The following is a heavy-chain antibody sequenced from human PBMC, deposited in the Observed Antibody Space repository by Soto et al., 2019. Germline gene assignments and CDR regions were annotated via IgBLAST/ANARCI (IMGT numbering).Heavy chain of an antibody. CDR1: GFMFSNYW. CDR3: ARDLSPTLERSSFDVLDV. D-gene: IGHD1-1*01. CDR2: IKGDGSRE. J-gene: IGHJ3*01. Sequence: EVQLVESGGGLVQPGGSLRLSCAASGFMFSNYWMFWVRQAPGKGLEWVANIKGDGSREQCVEYVKGRLTISRDNDKKSLYLKMNSLRVEDTAVYYCARDLSPTLERSSFDVLDVWGQGTMVTVSS. V-gene: IGHV3-7*04.